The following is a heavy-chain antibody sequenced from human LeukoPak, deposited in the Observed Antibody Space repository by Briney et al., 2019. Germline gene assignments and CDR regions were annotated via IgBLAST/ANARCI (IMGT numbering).Heavy chain of an antibody. CDR1: GFTFSSYA. J-gene: IGHJ4*02. CDR3: ATDPLGVRGPQGG. CDR2: ISGSGGST. V-gene: IGHV3-23*01. D-gene: IGHD3-10*01. Sequence: PGGSLRLSCAASGFTFSSYAMSWVRQAPGKGLEWVSAISGSGGSTYYADSVKGRFTISRDNSKNTLYLQMNSLRAEDTAVYYCATDPLGVRGPQGGWGQGTLVTVSS.